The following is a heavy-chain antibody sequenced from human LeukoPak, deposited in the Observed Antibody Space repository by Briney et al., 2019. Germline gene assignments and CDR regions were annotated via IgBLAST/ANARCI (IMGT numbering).Heavy chain of an antibody. D-gene: IGHD3-10*01. Sequence: GGSLRLSCTTSGFTFSDYAMSWVRQAPGKGLEWVSSISGSAITTYYADSVKGRFAISRDNSKNTLYLQMTSLRAEDTAVYYCAKDQRFGDLDDYRGQGTLVTVSS. J-gene: IGHJ4*02. CDR3: AKDQRFGDLDDY. V-gene: IGHV3-23*01. CDR2: ISGSAITT. CDR1: GFTFSDYA.